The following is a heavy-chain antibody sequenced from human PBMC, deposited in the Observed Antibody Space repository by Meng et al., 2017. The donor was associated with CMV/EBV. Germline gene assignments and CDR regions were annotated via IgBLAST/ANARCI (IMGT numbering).Heavy chain of an antibody. CDR2: ISAYNGNT. CDR1: GYTFTSYG. D-gene: IGHD1-26*01. CDR3: ARGEPSWELLTGYYYGMDV. Sequence: ASVKVSCKASGYTFTSYGISWVRQAPGQGLEWMGWISAYNGNTNYAQKLQGRVTMTTDTSTSTAYMELRSLRSDDTAVYYCARGEPSWELLTGYYYGMDVWGQGTTVTVSS. J-gene: IGHJ6*02. V-gene: IGHV1-18*01.